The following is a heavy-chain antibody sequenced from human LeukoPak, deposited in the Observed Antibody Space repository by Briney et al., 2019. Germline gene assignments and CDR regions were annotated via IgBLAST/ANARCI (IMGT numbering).Heavy chain of an antibody. CDR1: GYTFTSYG. D-gene: IGHD3-3*01. J-gene: IGHJ4*02. Sequence: GASVKVSCKASGYTFTSYGISWVRQAPGQGLEWMGWISAYNGNTNYAQKLQGRVTMTTDTSTSTAYMELRSLRSDDTAVYYCARYVRSSYDFWSGYHPFDYWGQGTLVTVSS. V-gene: IGHV1-18*01. CDR3: ARYVRSSYDFWSGYHPFDY. CDR2: ISAYNGNT.